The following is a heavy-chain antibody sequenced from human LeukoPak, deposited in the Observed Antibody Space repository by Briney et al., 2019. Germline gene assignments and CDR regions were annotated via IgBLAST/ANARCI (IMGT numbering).Heavy chain of an antibody. CDR1: GGSITSSSYY. V-gene: IGHV4-39*01. D-gene: IGHD3-10*01. Sequence: SETLSLTCTVSGGSITSSSYYWGWIRQPPGKGLEWIGSIYYSGSTYYNPSLKSRVTISVDTSKNQFSLKLSSVTAADTAVYYCARQVDYYGSGSPFDYWGQGTLVTVSS. CDR2: IYYSGST. J-gene: IGHJ4*02. CDR3: ARQVDYYGSGSPFDY.